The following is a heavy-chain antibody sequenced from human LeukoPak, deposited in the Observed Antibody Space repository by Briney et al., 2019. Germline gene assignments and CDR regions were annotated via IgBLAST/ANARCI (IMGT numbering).Heavy chain of an antibody. D-gene: IGHD5-18*01. CDR3: ARDQGLTAPPPYGLDV. Sequence: ASVKVSCKTSGGTFSSSAITWVRQAPGQGLEWMGRIIPALNITSYAQKFQGRVTITADTSTSTAYMELSSLRSEETAVYYCARDQGLTAPPPYGLDVWGQGTAVTVSS. J-gene: IGHJ6*02. V-gene: IGHV1-69*04. CDR1: GGTFSSSA. CDR2: IIPALNIT.